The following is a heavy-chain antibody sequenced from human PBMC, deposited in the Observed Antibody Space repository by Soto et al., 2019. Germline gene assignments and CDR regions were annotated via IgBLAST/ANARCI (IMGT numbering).Heavy chain of an antibody. Sequence: GASVKVSCKVSGYTFTDYYMHWVQQAPGKGLEWMGLVDPEDGETIYAEKFQGRVTITADTSTDTAYMELSSLRSEDTAVYYCATGTGDPRSSGWNYGMDVWGQGTTVTVSS. D-gene: IGHD6-19*01. CDR3: ATGTGDPRSSGWNYGMDV. V-gene: IGHV1-69-2*01. CDR2: VDPEDGET. CDR1: GYTFTDYY. J-gene: IGHJ6*02.